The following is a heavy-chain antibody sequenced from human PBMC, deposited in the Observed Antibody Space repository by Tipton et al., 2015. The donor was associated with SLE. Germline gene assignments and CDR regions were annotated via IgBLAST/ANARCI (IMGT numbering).Heavy chain of an antibody. V-gene: IGHV4-34*01. CDR1: GGSFSGYY. CDR3: ARRAYSSGWYYYYGMDV. J-gene: IGHJ6*02. CDR2: INHSGST. Sequence: TLSLTCAVYGGSFSGYYWSWIRQPPGKGLEWIGEINHSGSTNYNPSLKSRVTISVDTSKNQFSLKLSSVTAADTAMYYCARRAYSSGWYYYYGMDVWGQGTTVTVSS. D-gene: IGHD6-19*01.